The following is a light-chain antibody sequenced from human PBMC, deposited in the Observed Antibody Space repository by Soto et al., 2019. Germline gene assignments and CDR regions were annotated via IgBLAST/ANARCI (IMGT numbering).Light chain of an antibody. CDR2: GVS. J-gene: IGKJ1*01. CDR1: QSVTSN. Sequence: EFVLTQSPGTLSVSPGERATLSCRASQSVTSNLAWYQQKPGQAPRLLMYGVSTRATGIPARFGGSGSGTDFTLTISRLEPEDFAVYYCQQYGSSPRTFGQGTKVDNK. V-gene: IGKV3-20*01. CDR3: QQYGSSPRT.